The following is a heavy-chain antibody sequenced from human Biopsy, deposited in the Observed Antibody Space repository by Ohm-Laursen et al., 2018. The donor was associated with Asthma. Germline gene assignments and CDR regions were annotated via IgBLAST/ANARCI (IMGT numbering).Heavy chain of an antibody. CDR1: GYAFNSAG. Sequence: SVKVSCKTSGYAFNSAGITWVRQAPGQGLEWMGWISVYNGNTKVAQKLQDRVTMITDTSTSTAYMELRSLRSDDTAVYFCARAADYSHYYGIDVWGQGTTVTVS. CDR3: ARAADYSHYYGIDV. CDR2: ISVYNGNT. D-gene: IGHD3-10*01. J-gene: IGHJ6*02. V-gene: IGHV1-18*01.